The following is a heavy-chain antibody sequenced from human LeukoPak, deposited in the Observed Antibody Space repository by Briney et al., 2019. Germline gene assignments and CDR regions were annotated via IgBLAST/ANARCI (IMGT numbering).Heavy chain of an antibody. D-gene: IGHD1-26*01. CDR2: ISRSSDYI. J-gene: IGHJ4*02. CDR1: GFTFSSYS. CDR3: GSSIVTRGDY. V-gene: IGHV3-21*01. Sequence: GGSLRLSCAGSGFTFSSYSMNWVRLAPGKGLEWVSAISRSSDYIHYVDSVKGRFTISRDNAKNSLYLQMNSLRVEDTAVYFCGSSIVTRGDYWGQGTLVTVS.